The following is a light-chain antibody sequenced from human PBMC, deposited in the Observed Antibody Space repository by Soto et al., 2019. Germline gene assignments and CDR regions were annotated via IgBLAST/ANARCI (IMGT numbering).Light chain of an antibody. V-gene: IGLV1-44*01. CDR3: AAWDDSLKGVH. J-gene: IGLJ2*01. Sequence: QSVLTQPPSTSGTPGQSVTMSCSGSSSNFGRHSVSWYQQLPGTAPSLLIYANNQRPSGVPDRFSGSKSGNSASLTISGLQSEDEGFYHCAAWDDSLKGVHFGGGTQLTVL. CDR2: ANN. CDR1: SSNFGRHS.